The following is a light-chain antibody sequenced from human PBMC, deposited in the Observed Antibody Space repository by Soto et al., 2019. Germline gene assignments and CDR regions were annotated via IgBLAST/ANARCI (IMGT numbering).Light chain of an antibody. CDR1: QSIGDT. Sequence: EIVMTQSPATLSVSPGGRATLSCRASQSIGDTLAWYQLKPGQAPRLLIYGASSRVTGFPARFSGSGSGTDFTLTISSLQSDDFAVYYCQQYGSLLPGLTFGGGTKVEIK. CDR3: QQYGSLLPGLT. CDR2: GAS. V-gene: IGKV3-15*01. J-gene: IGKJ4*01.